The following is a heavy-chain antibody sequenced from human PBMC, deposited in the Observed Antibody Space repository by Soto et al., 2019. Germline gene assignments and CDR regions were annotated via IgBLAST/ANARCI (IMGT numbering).Heavy chain of an antibody. Sequence: HPGGSLRLSCAASGFTFSSYWMHWVRQAPGKGLVWVSRINSDGSSTSYADSVNGRFTISRDNAKNTLYLQMNSLRAEDTAVYYCASLPIAVAPFDYWGQGTLVTVSS. J-gene: IGHJ4*02. D-gene: IGHD6-19*01. CDR3: ASLPIAVAPFDY. V-gene: IGHV3-74*01. CDR1: GFTFSSYW. CDR2: INSDGSST.